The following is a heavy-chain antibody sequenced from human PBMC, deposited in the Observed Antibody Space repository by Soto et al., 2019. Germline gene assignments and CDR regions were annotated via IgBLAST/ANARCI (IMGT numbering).Heavy chain of an antibody. D-gene: IGHD1-26*01. Sequence: PSETLSLTCSVSGVSITGSYWSWIRQPPGKTLEWIGYVYHSGTTTYNPCLKSRVSISVDTSKNQFSLRLTSVIAADTAVYYCARDMPYGAGSLAGCDYWGQGILVTVSS. CDR2: VYHSGTT. CDR3: ARDMPYGAGSLAGCDY. CDR1: GVSITGSY. V-gene: IGHV4-59*01. J-gene: IGHJ4*02.